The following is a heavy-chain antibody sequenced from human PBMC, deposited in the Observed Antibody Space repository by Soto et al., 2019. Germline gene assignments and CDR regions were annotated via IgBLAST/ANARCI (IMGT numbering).Heavy chain of an antibody. CDR2: INAGNGNT. CDR1: GYTFTSYA. CDR3: ARVPRYSYDIVAVPAVMFDDWFDP. D-gene: IGHD2-2*01. J-gene: IGHJ5*02. Sequence: GASVKVSCKASGYTFTSYAMHWVRQAPGQRLEWMGWINAGNGNTKYSQKFQGRVTITRDTSASTAYMELSSLRSEDTAVYYCARVPRYSYDIVAVPAVMFDDWFDPWGQGTLVTVSS. V-gene: IGHV1-3*01.